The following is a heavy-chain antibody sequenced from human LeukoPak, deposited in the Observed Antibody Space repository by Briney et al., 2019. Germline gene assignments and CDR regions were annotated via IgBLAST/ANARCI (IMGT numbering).Heavy chain of an antibody. V-gene: IGHV4-34*01. D-gene: IGHD6-19*01. Sequence: SSETLSLTCAVYGGSFSGYYWSWIRQPPGKGLEWIGETNHSGSTNYNPSLKSRVTISVDTSKNQFSLKLSSVTAADTAVYYCAKGRSIAVASPQGEWGQGTLVTVSS. CDR1: GGSFSGYY. J-gene: IGHJ4*02. CDR3: AKGRSIAVASPQGE. CDR2: TNHSGST.